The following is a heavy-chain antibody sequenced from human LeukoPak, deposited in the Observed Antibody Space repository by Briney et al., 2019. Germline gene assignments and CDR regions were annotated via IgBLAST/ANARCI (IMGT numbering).Heavy chain of an antibody. J-gene: IGHJ4*02. Sequence: PGGSLRLSCAASGFSFSSYAMNWVRQAQGKGLEWVSHISSGGNTEYYVDSVRGRFSMSRDNPKNLLFLQMNSLRAEDTAVYYCARDTVNGPFVISLDYWGQGALVTVSS. D-gene: IGHD2-8*01. CDR1: GFSFSSYA. V-gene: IGHV3-48*03. CDR3: ARDTVNGPFVISLDY. CDR2: ISSGGNTE.